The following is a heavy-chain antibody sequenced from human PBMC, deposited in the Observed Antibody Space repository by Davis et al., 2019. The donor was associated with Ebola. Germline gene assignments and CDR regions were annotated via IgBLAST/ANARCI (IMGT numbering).Heavy chain of an antibody. D-gene: IGHD2-15*01. V-gene: IGHV4-4*07. CDR3: ASSGLGYCSGGSCLIYYYMDV. CDR1: GGSISSYY. CDR2: IYTSGST. J-gene: IGHJ6*03. Sequence: PSETLSLTCTVSGGSISSYYWSWIRQPAGKGLEWIGRIYTSGSTNYNPSLKSRVTMSVDTSKNQFSLKLSSVTAADTAVYYCASSGLGYCSGGSCLIYYYMDVWGKGTTVTVSS.